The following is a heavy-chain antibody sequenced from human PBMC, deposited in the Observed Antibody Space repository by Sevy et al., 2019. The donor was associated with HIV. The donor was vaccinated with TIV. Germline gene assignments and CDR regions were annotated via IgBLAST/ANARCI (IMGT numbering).Heavy chain of an antibody. CDR1: GYSFTSYW. V-gene: IGHV5-51*01. D-gene: IGHD1-26*01. CDR2: IYPGDSDT. J-gene: IGHJ6*03. CDR3: ARTRSDSGSYTALAYYYYMDV. Sequence: GESLKISCKGSGYSFTSYWIGWVRQMPGKGLEWMGIIYPGDSDTRYSPSFQGQVTISADKSISTAYLQWSSLKASDTAMHYCARTRSDSGSYTALAYYYYMDVWGKGTTVTVSS.